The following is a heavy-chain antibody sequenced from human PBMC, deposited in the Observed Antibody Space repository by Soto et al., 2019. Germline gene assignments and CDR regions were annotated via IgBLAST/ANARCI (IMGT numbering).Heavy chain of an antibody. J-gene: IGHJ4*01. D-gene: IGHD3-16*01. V-gene: IGHV3-15*07. CDR2: AKSEINGGAV. CDR3: DADLPDWGAYAFDY. Sequence: PGGSLRLSCAASGFTFTRAWLNWVRQAPGKGLEWVGRAKSEINGGAVDYAAPVKGRFTISRDASQNTVYLQMNSLRADDTAVNYCDADLPDWGAYAFDYWGHGTQVTVSS. CDR1: GFTFTRAW.